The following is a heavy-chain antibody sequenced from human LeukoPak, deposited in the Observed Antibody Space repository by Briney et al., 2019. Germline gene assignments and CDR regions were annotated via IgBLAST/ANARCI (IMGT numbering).Heavy chain of an antibody. D-gene: IGHD6-19*01. Sequence: PGGSLRLSCLTSGFTFSTNAMSWVRQAPGKGLEWISGISGSGASTYYADSVTGRFTISRDNSRNTLYLQMNSLRGDDTAVYYCARDQGWSNAFDIWGQGTMVTVSS. CDR3: ARDQGWSNAFDI. J-gene: IGHJ3*02. V-gene: IGHV3-23*01. CDR2: ISGSGAST. CDR1: GFTFSTNA.